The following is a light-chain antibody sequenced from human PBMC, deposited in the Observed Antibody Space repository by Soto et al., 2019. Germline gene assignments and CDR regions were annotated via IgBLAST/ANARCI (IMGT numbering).Light chain of an antibody. V-gene: IGLV1-51*01. J-gene: IGLJ2*01. CDR3: GTWDSSLSAV. CDR2: DNN. CDR1: SSNIGSNY. Sequence: QSVLTQPPSVSAAPGQTVTIYCSGSSSNIGSNYVSWYQHLPGTAPKLLIYDNNKRPSGIPDRFSGSQSGTSATLGITGLQTGDEADYYCGTWDSSLSAVFGGGTQLTVL.